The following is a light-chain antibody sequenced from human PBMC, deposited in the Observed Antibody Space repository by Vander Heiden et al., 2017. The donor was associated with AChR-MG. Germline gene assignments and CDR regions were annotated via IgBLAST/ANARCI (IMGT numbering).Light chain of an antibody. CDR3: QQYDNWPPWT. V-gene: IGKV3-15*01. CDR1: QSVSSS. Sequence: EIVMTQSPATLSVSPGERATLSCRASQSVSSSLAWYQQKPGQAPRLLIYGAATRATGIPARFSGSGSGKEFTLTISSRQSEDFAVYYCQQYDNWPPWTFGQGTRVEIK. CDR2: GAA. J-gene: IGKJ1*01.